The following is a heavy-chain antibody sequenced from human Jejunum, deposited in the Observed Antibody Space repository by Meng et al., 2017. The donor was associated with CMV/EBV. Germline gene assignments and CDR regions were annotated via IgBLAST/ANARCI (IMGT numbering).Heavy chain of an antibody. CDR2: IYSGGTA. V-gene: IGHV3-66*01. CDR3: AREGHYSNYIDF. CDR1: GFTVSSTS. Sequence: AASGFTVSSTSLSWVRQAPGKGLEWVSIIYSGGTAYYADSVKGRFTISRDNSKNSLFLQMNSLRVEDTAVYYCAREGHYSNYIDFWGQGTLVTVSS. D-gene: IGHD4-11*01. J-gene: IGHJ4*02.